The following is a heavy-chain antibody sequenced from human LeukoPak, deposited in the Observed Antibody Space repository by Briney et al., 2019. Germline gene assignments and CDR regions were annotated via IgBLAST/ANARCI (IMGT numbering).Heavy chain of an antibody. D-gene: IGHD3-10*01. V-gene: IGHV4-59*08. J-gene: IGHJ4*02. CDR3: ARQIGDEVRVPFDY. CDR2: IYYSGST. CDR1: GGSISSYY. Sequence: SETLSLTCTVSGGSISSYYWSWIRQPPGKGLEWIGYIYYSGSTNYNPSLKSRVTISVDTSKNQFSLKLSSVTAADTAVYYCARQIGDEVRVPFDYWGQGTLVTVSS.